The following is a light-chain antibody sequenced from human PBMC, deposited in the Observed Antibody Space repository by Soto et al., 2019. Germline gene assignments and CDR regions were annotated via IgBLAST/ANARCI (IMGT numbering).Light chain of an antibody. CDR3: CSYATSSTPHVV. J-gene: IGLJ2*01. Sequence: QSALTQPASVSGSPGQSITISCTGTSSDVGSYNLVSWYQQHPGKAPKLMIYEGSKRPSGVSNRFSGSKSGNTASLTISGVQAEDEDDYYCCSYATSSTPHVVFGGGTQLTVL. V-gene: IGLV2-23*01. CDR1: SSDVGSYNL. CDR2: EGS.